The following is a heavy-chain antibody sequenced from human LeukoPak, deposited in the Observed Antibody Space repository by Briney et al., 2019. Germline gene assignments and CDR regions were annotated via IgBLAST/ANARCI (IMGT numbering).Heavy chain of an antibody. D-gene: IGHD2-15*01. Sequence: GGSLKLSCAASGFTFSGSAVHWARQSSGKGLEWVGHIDKKDNLYATAYAESVKGRFTISRDDSKDTAFLHMDSLKTEDTALYYCTRDRGTYNWSDPWGQGTLVTVSS. CDR3: TRDRGTYNWSDP. V-gene: IGHV3-73*01. J-gene: IGHJ5*02. CDR1: GFTFSGSA. CDR2: IDKKDNLYAT.